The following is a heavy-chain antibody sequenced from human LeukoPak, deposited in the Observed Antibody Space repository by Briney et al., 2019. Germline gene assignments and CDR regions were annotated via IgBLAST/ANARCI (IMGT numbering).Heavy chain of an antibody. Sequence: GGSLRLSCAASGFTFSSYAMHWVRQAPGKGLEWVAVISYDGSNKYYADSVKGRFTISRDNSKNTLYLQMNSLRAEDTAVYYCARSRIVVVTAPFDYWGQGTLVTVSS. CDR2: ISYDGSNK. D-gene: IGHD2-21*02. CDR3: ARSRIVVVTAPFDY. J-gene: IGHJ4*02. V-gene: IGHV3-30*04. CDR1: GFTFSSYA.